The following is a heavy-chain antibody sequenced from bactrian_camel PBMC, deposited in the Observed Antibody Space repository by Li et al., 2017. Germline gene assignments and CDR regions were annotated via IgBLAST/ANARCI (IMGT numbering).Heavy chain of an antibody. J-gene: IGHJ4*01. D-gene: IGHD1*01. CDR1: GYVYKDKC. CDR3: GAGPYCSLSYINI. CDR2: TYTVDGST. V-gene: IGHV3S54*01. Sequence: SGGDSVQAGGSLTLSCVASGYVYKDKCMAWFRQAPGKERVAVASTYTVDGSTYYAASVKGRFTISQDTSKNTLYLGMNSLNVSDTGVYYCGAGPYCSLSYINIWGQGTQVTVS.